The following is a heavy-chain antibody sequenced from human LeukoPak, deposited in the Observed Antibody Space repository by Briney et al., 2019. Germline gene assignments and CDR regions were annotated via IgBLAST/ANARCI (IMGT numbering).Heavy chain of an antibody. D-gene: IGHD6-6*01. Sequence: PGRSLRLSCAASGFTFSSYAMHWVRQAPGKGLEWVAVISYDGSNKYYADSVKGRFTISRDNSKNTLYLQMNSLRAEDTAVYYCALISSIAARNHLRELGYWGQGTLVTVSS. V-gene: IGHV3-30*04. CDR1: GFTFSSYA. J-gene: IGHJ4*02. CDR3: ALISSIAARNHLRELGY. CDR2: ISYDGSNK.